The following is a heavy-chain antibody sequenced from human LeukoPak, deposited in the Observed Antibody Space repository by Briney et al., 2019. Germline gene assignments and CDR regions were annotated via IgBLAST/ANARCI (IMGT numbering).Heavy chain of an antibody. V-gene: IGHV3-48*03. J-gene: IGHJ4*02. CDR3: AVVRGVILVY. CDR1: GFTSGSYE. Sequence: GGSLRLSCAASGFTSGSYEMNWVRQAPGKGLEWVSYISSSGSTISYADSVKGRFTISRDNAKSSLYVQMNSLRAEDTAVYYCAVVRGVILVYWGQGTLVTVSS. CDR2: ISSSGSTI. D-gene: IGHD3-10*01.